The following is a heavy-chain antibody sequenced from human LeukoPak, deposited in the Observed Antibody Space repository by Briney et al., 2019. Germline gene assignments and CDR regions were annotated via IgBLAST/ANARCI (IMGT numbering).Heavy chain of an antibody. J-gene: IGHJ6*03. CDR2: IYYTGST. Sequence: SETLSLTCSVSGGSIDTSDHFWGWIRQPPGKGLEVIGSIYYTGSTYYYPPLKSRVTMSLDTSTNQFSLELNSVTAADTAVYYCARGSGRHYYYYYMDVWGKGTTVTVSS. D-gene: IGHD1-26*01. CDR3: ARGSGRHYYYYYMDV. V-gene: IGHV4-39*07. CDR1: GGSIDTSDHF.